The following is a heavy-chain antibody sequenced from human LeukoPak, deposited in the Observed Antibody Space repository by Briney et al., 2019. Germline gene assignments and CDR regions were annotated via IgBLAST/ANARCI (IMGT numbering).Heavy chain of an antibody. Sequence: SVKVSCKASGGTFSSYAISWVRQAPGQGLEWMGGIIPIFGTANYAQKFQGRVTITADESTGTAYMELSSLRSEDTAVYYCARDQDFWSGYYNYYYYYGMDVWGQGTTVTVSS. V-gene: IGHV1-69*01. CDR3: ARDQDFWSGYYNYYYYYGMDV. CDR2: IIPIFGTA. J-gene: IGHJ6*02. D-gene: IGHD3-3*01. CDR1: GGTFSSYA.